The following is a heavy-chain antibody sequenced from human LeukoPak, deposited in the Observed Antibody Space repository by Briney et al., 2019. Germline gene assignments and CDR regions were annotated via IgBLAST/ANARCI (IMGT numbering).Heavy chain of an antibody. V-gene: IGHV4-59*01. CDR1: GGSISSYY. D-gene: IGHD2-2*01. J-gene: IGHJ5*02. CDR3: ARDSLGYCSSTTCYGWFDP. CDR2: IYYSGNT. Sequence: SETLSLTCTVSGGSISSYYWSWIRQPPGKGLEWIGYIYYSGNTNYNPSLKSRVTISVDTSKNQFSLKLSSVTAAGTAVYYCARDSLGYCSSTTCYGWFDPWGQGTLVTVSS.